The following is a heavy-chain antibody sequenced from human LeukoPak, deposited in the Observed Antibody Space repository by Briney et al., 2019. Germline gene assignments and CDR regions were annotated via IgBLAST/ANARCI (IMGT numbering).Heavy chain of an antibody. V-gene: IGHV3-30*02. Sequence: GGTLRLSCAASGFTFSSSAMSWVRQAPGKGLEWVAFMRYDGSNRNYADSVKGRFTISRDNSKNTLYLQMNSLRAEDTAVYYCAKGVKVPLLRYFSYYMDVWGKGTTVTISS. CDR1: GFTFSSSA. J-gene: IGHJ6*03. CDR3: AKGVKVPLLRYFSYYMDV. CDR2: MRYDGSNR. D-gene: IGHD3-9*01.